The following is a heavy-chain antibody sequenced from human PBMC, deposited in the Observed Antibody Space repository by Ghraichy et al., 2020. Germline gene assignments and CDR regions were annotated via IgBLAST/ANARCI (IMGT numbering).Heavy chain of an antibody. CDR2: ISYDGSNK. Sequence: GGSLRLSCAASGFTFSNYGMHWVRQAPGKGMEWVAVISYDGSNKYYADSVKGRFTISRDNSKNTLYLQMNSLRAEDTAVYYCAKDFVGASDKSDYWGQGTLVTVSA. CDR3: AKDFVGASDKSDY. D-gene: IGHD1-26*01. J-gene: IGHJ4*02. CDR1: GFTFSNYG. V-gene: IGHV3-30*18.